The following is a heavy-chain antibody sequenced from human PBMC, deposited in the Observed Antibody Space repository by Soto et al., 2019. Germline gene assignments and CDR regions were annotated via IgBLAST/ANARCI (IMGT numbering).Heavy chain of an antibody. D-gene: IGHD6-13*01. V-gene: IGHV1-8*01. CDR1: GYTFTSYD. J-gene: IGHJ4*02. CDR3: ARGGREQQLASY. Sequence: ASLKVSCKASGYTFTSYDINWVRQATGQGLEWMGWMNPNSGNTGYAQKFQGRVTMTRNTSISTAYMELSSLRSEDTAVYYCARGGREQQLASYWGQGTLVTVSS. CDR2: MNPNSGNT.